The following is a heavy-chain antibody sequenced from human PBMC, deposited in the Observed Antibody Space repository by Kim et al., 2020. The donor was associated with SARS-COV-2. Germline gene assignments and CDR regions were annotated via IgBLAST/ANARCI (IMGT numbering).Heavy chain of an antibody. V-gene: IGHV3-21*01. CDR3: AREEDTGLHYYYYGMDV. J-gene: IGHJ6*02. Sequence: VKGRVTIYRDNAKNSLYLQMNSLGAEETAVYYCAREEDTGLHYYYYGMDVWGQGTTVTVSS. D-gene: IGHD5-18*01.